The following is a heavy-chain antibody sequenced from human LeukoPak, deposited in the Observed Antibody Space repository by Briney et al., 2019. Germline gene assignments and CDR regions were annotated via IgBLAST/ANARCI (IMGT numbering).Heavy chain of an antibody. CDR3: AREWYYDSSGYFPGDWFDP. CDR1: GFTFSSYW. V-gene: IGHV3-7*01. CDR2: IKQDGSEK. J-gene: IGHJ5*02. D-gene: IGHD3-22*01. Sequence: GGSLRLSCAASGFTFSSYWMSWVRKAPGKGLEWVANIKQDGSEKYYVDSVKGRFTISRDNAKNSLYLQMNSLRAEDTAVYYCAREWYYDSSGYFPGDWFDPWGQGTLVTVSS.